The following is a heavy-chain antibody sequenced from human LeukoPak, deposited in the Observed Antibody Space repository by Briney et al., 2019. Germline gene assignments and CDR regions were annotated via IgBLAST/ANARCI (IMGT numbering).Heavy chain of an antibody. J-gene: IGHJ3*02. V-gene: IGHV4-39*01. Sequence: SETLSLTCTVSGGSIISSDYHWGWVRQPPGKGLEWIGTISYSGNTDYNPSLRSRVTISVDTSNNQFSLRLGSVTAADTAVHHCARHCCSGPAKRVFDIWGQGTMVTVSS. CDR1: GGSIISSDYH. CDR3: ARHCCSGPAKRVFDI. CDR2: ISYSGNT. D-gene: IGHD2-15*01.